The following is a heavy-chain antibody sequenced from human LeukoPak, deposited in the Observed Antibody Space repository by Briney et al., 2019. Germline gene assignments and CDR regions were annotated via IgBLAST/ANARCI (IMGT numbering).Heavy chain of an antibody. D-gene: IGHD3-22*01. CDR2: INPNSGGT. Sequence: ASVTVSCKASGYTFTSYYMHWVRQAPGQGLEWMGWINPNSGGTNYAQKFQGWVTMTRDTSISTAYMELSRLRSDDTAVYYCARGPPYYYDSSGYFDYWGQGTLVTVSS. CDR3: ARGPPYYYDSSGYFDY. V-gene: IGHV1-2*04. CDR1: GYTFTSYY. J-gene: IGHJ4*02.